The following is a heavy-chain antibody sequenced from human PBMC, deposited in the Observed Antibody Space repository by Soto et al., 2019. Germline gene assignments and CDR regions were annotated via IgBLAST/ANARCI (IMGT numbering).Heavy chain of an antibody. Sequence: ASVKVSCKASGYTFTGYYMHWVRQAPGQGLEWMGWINPNSGGTNYAQKFQGWVTMTRDTSISTAYMELSRLRSDDTAVYYCAIIMVAAAGNGTPDAFDIWGQGTMVT. CDR2: INPNSGGT. V-gene: IGHV1-2*04. CDR1: GYTFTGYY. D-gene: IGHD6-13*01. J-gene: IGHJ3*02. CDR3: AIIMVAAAGNGTPDAFDI.